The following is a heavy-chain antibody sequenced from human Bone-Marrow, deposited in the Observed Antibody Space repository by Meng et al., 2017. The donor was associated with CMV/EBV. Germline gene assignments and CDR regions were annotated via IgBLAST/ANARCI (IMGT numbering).Heavy chain of an antibody. D-gene: IGHD6-13*01. CDR2: IRYDGSNK. J-gene: IGHJ4*02. Sequence: GESLKLSCAASGFTFSSYGMHWVRQAPGKGLEWVAFIRYDGSNKYYADSVKGRFTISRDNSKNTLYLQMNSLSAEDTAVYYCAKVGSRTIASAAIDYWGQGTLVTVSS. CDR1: GFTFSSYG. CDR3: AKVGSRTIASAAIDY. V-gene: IGHV3-30*02.